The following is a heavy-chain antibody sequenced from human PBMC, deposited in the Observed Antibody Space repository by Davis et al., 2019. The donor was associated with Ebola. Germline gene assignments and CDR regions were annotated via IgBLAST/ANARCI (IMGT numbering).Heavy chain of an antibody. CDR2: IYYSGDT. CDR1: GGSISSSSYY. V-gene: IGHV4-39*07. Sequence: PSETLSLTCTVSGGSISSSSYYWGWIRQPPGKGLEWIGSIYYSGDTYYNPSLKSRVTIAVDMSKNQFSLKLGSVTAADTAVYYCASGHNYGAFDYWGQGTLVTVSS. J-gene: IGHJ4*02. CDR3: ASGHNYGAFDY. D-gene: IGHD4-17*01.